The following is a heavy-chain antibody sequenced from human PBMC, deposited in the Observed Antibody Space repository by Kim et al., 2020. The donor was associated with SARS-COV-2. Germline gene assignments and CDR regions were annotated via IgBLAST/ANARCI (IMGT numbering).Heavy chain of an antibody. Sequence: ASVKVSCKTSGYKFTSYGITWVRQAPGQGPEWMGWISAYNGDIIYSQKFQGRVTMTMDTFRSTVYLELRNLRSDDTAMYYCARSTWILTPVQTKFDFWG. J-gene: IGHJ5*01. D-gene: IGHD5-18*01. CDR1: GYKFTSYG. CDR3: ARSTWILTPVQTKFDF. CDR2: ISAYNGDI. V-gene: IGHV1-18*01.